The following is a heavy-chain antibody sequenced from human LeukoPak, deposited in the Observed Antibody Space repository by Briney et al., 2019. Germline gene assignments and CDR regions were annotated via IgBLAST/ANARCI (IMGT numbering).Heavy chain of an antibody. CDR3: AKPKDIVVVVAANGAFDI. J-gene: IGHJ3*02. V-gene: IGHV3-23*01. Sequence: PGGSLRLSCAASGFTFSSYAMSWVRQAPGKGLEWVSAIRGSGGSTYYADSVKGRFTISRDNSKNTLYLQMNSLRAEDTAVYYCAKPKDIVVVVAANGAFDIWGQGTMVTVSS. CDR2: IRGSGGST. D-gene: IGHD2-15*01. CDR1: GFTFSSYA.